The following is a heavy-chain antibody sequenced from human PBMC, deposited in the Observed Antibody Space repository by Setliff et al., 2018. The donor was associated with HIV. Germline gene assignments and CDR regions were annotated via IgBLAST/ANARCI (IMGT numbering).Heavy chain of an antibody. CDR1: GGSINYHF. Sequence: TSETLSLTCTVSGGSINYHFWSWIRQPPGKGLEWIGYIYDSGSPKYNPSLKSRVTISIDTSKSQISLKLTSVTAADTAMYHCARVYYFDSSGYYQRGDVLDIWGQGTMVTVSS. J-gene: IGHJ3*02. CDR3: ARVYYFDSSGYYQRGDVLDI. CDR2: IYDSGSP. V-gene: IGHV4-59*11. D-gene: IGHD3-22*01.